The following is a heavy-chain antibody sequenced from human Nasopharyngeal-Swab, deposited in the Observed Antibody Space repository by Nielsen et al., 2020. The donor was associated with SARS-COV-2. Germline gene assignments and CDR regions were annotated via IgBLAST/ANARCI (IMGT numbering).Heavy chain of an antibody. D-gene: IGHD6-19*01. J-gene: IGHJ4*02. Sequence: GESLKISCAACGFTFDTFAMHWVRQAPGKGLEFVSSILGDGIATQYASSVKGRFTISRDNSKNTLYLQMGSLRDEDMAVYYCTRDRDGGWSFDYWGQGTLVTVSS. CDR2: ILGDGIAT. CDR3: TRDRDGGWSFDY. CDR1: GFTFDTFA. V-gene: IGHV3-64*01.